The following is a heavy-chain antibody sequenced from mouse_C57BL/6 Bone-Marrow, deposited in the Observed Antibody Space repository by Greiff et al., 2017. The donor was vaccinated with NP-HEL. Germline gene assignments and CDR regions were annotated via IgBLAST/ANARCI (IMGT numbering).Heavy chain of an antibody. D-gene: IGHD1-1*01. V-gene: IGHV3-6*01. Sequence: EVKLQESGPGLVKPSQSLSLTCSVTGYSITSGYYWNWIRQFPGNKLEWMGYISYDGSNNYNPSLKNRISITRDTSKNQFFLKLNSVTTEDTATYYCARAYYYGRDYYAMGYWGQGTSVTVSS. CDR3: ARAYYYGRDYYAMGY. CDR1: GYSITSGYY. CDR2: ISYDGSN. J-gene: IGHJ4*01.